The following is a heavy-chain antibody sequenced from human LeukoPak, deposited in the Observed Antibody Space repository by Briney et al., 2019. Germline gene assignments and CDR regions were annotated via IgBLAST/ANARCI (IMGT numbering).Heavy chain of an antibody. CDR3: ARDSAAGYYYYGMDV. CDR1: GYSFTAYY. D-gene: IGHD6-13*01. J-gene: IGHJ6*02. CDR2: INPNSGDT. V-gene: IGHV1-2*04. Sequence: ASVEVSCKASGYSFTAYYMHWVRQAPGQGLEWMGWINPNSGDTNFAQKFQGWVTMTRNTSISTAYMNLNRLTSDDTAVYYCARDSAAGYYYYGMDVWGQGTTVTVSS.